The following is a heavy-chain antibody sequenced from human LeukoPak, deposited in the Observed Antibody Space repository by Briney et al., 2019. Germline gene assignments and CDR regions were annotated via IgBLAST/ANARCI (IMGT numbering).Heavy chain of an antibody. V-gene: IGHV4-59*01. D-gene: IGHD4-17*01. CDR1: GGSISTYY. J-gene: IGHJ4*02. CDR3: ARDVYGDPFDY. CDR2: IHYSEST. Sequence: PSETLSLTCTVSGGSISTYYWSWIRQPPGKGVEWIGYIHYSESTIYNPSLTSRVAISVDTSKNQFSLKLTSVTAADTAVYYCARDVYGDPFDYWGQGTLVTVSS.